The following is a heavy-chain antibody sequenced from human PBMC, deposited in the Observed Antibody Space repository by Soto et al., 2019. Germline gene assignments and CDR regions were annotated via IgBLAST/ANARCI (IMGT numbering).Heavy chain of an antibody. D-gene: IGHD3-10*01. V-gene: IGHV3-30*18. CDR3: AKEVLLWFGELGGGMDV. J-gene: IGHJ6*02. CDR2: ISYDGSNK. Sequence: GGSLRLSWAAYGFTFSSDGMHWVRQAPGKGLEWVAVISYDGSNKYYADSVKGRFTISRDNSKNTLYLQMNSLRAEDTAVYYCAKEVLLWFGELGGGMDVWGQGTTVTVSS. CDR1: GFTFSSDG.